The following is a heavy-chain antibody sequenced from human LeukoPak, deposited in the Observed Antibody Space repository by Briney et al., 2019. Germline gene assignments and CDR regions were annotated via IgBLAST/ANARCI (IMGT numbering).Heavy chain of an antibody. J-gene: IGHJ4*02. D-gene: IGHD6-13*01. CDR3: ARVRGYSSSGFDY. CDR1: GFTFSSYW. Sequence: GGSLRLSCAASGFTFSSYWMSWVRQAPGKGPEWVANIKQDGSEKYYVDSVKGRFTISRDNAKNSLYLQMNSLRAEDTAVYYCARVRGYSSSGFDYWGQGTLVTVSS. V-gene: IGHV3-7*01. CDR2: IKQDGSEK.